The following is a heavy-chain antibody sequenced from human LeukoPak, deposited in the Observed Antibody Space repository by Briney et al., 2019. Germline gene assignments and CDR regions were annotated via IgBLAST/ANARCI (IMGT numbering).Heavy chain of an antibody. Sequence: GGSLRLSCAASGFNFKNYGMSWVRQAPGKGLEWVSDISGSAGTTHYADSVRGRFTISRDNSKNTLYLQMNSLRAEDSAVYYCAKVLDLYSNDLVRGWFDPWGQGTLVTVSS. CDR1: GFNFKNYG. D-gene: IGHD3-10*01. J-gene: IGHJ5*02. V-gene: IGHV3-23*01. CDR3: AKVLDLYSNDLVRGWFDP. CDR2: ISGSAGTT.